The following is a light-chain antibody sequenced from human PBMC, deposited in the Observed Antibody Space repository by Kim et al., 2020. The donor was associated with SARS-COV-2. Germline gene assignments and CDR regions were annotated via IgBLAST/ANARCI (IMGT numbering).Light chain of an antibody. V-gene: IGKV3-15*01. CDR2: GAS. CDR1: QSVPSK. J-gene: IGKJ2*01. Sequence: SVSPGEISSLSCRARQSVPSKLAWYQQKPGQAPWLLFYGASTRATGVPARFSGSGSGTEFTLTISSLRSEDIAIYFCLQYNNWPYTFGQGTKLEI. CDR3: LQYNNWPYT.